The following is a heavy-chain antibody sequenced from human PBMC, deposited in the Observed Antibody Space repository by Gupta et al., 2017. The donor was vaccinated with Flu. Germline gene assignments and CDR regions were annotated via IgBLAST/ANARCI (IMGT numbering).Heavy chain of an antibody. CDR1: NTSFSYSY. J-gene: IGHJ4*02. D-gene: IGHD5-18*01. CDR2: INHSGST. CDR3: ARGRRYSFAYDFDS. V-gene: IGHV4-34*01. Sequence: QVQLQQWGAGLLKPSETLSLTCAVYNTSFSYSYWSWVRQPPGKGLEWIGQINHSGSTNYSPSLKSRVTISVDTSKNLFSLKLSSVTAADTALYYCARGRRYSFAYDFDSWGQGTQVTVSS.